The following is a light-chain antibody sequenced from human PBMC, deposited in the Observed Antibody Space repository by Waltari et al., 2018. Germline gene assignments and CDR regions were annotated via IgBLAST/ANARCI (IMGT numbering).Light chain of an antibody. CDR3: ATWDDSLSGWV. CDR1: SSNLGSNY. CDR2: SNN. Sequence: QSVLTQPPSASGTPGHRVTISCSGSSSNLGSNYVYWYQQLPGPAPKLLIYSNNQRPSGVPDRFSGSKSGTSASLAISGLRSEDEADYYCATWDDSLSGWVFGGGTKLTVL. V-gene: IGLV1-47*02. J-gene: IGLJ3*02.